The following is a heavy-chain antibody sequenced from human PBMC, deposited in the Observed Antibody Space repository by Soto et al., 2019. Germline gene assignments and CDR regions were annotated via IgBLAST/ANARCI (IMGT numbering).Heavy chain of an antibody. CDR2: ISGSGGST. J-gene: IGHJ3*02. V-gene: IGHV3-23*01. D-gene: IGHD3-9*01. CDR1: GFTFSSYA. CDR3: AKQRFFDWLYPDLDAFHI. Sequence: PGGSLRLCCAASGFTFSSYAMSWVRQAPGKGLEWVSAISGSGGSTYYADSVKGRFTISRDNSKNTLYLQMNSLRAEDTAVYYCAKQRFFDWLYPDLDAFHIWGQGTMVSGSS.